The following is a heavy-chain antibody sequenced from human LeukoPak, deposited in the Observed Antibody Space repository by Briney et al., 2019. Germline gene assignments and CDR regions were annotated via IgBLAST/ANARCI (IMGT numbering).Heavy chain of an antibody. CDR1: GFTFSSYV. J-gene: IGHJ4*02. V-gene: IGHV3-23*01. Sequence: PGGSLRLSCAASGFTFSSYVMNWVRQAPGKGLEWVSTISGSGGSTYYADSVKGRFTISRDNSKNTLYLQMNSLRAEDTAVYYCAKGGLYYYDSSGYFDYWGQGTLVTVSS. CDR2: ISGSGGST. CDR3: AKGGLYYYDSSGYFDY. D-gene: IGHD3-22*01.